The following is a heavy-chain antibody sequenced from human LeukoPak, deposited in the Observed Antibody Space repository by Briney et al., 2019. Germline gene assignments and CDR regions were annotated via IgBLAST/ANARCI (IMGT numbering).Heavy chain of an antibody. J-gene: IGHJ6*02. CDR3: ARVPRLVDPKRRVWYYGMDV. V-gene: IGHV1-24*01. CDR2: FDPEDGET. Sequence: ASVKVSCKVSGYTLTELSMHRVRQAPGKGLEWMGGFDPEDGETIYAQKFQGRVTMTEDTSTDTAYMELSSLRSEDTAVYYCARVPRLVDPKRRVWYYGMDVWGQGTTVTVSS. CDR1: GYTLTELS. D-gene: IGHD2-21*01.